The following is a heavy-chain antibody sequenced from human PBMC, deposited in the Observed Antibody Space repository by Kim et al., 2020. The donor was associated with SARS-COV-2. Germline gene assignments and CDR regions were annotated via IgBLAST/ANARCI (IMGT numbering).Heavy chain of an antibody. CDR2: IIPIFGTA. CDR3: ARMLRFLAPDRVGMDV. D-gene: IGHD3-3*01. CDR1: GGNFSSYA. V-gene: IGHV1-69*13. J-gene: IGHJ6*02. Sequence: SVKVSCKASGGNFSSYAISWVRQAPGQGLEWMGGIIPIFGTANYAQKFQGRVPITADESTSTAYVELSSLRSEDTAVYYCARMLRFLAPDRVGMDVWGQ.